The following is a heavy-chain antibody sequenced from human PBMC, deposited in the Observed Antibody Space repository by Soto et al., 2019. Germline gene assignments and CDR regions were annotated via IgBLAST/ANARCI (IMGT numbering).Heavy chain of an antibody. CDR1: GGSISSYY. Sequence: SETRSLTCPVGGGSISSYYWNWIRKPPGKGLEWIGYIYYSGSTHYNPSLKSRVTISVDTSKNQFSLKLSSVTAADTAVYYCARDTSSSWDFDYWGHGTPVTVSS. CDR2: IYYSGST. CDR3: ARDTSSSWDFDY. J-gene: IGHJ4*01. D-gene: IGHD6-13*01. V-gene: IGHV4-59*01.